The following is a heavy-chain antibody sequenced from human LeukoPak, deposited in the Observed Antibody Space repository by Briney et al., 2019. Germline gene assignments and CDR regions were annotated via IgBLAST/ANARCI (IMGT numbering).Heavy chain of an antibody. CDR2: INPSGGST. J-gene: IGHJ4*02. D-gene: IGHD3-9*01. CDR1: GYTFTSYY. V-gene: IGHV1-46*01. CDR3: ARGVGYDILTGYPLGY. Sequence: GASVKVSCKASGYTFTSYYMHWVRQAPGQGLEWMGIINPSGGSTSYAQKFQGRVTMTRDTSISTAYMELSRLRSDDTAVYYCARGVGYDILTGYPLGYWGQGTLVTVSS.